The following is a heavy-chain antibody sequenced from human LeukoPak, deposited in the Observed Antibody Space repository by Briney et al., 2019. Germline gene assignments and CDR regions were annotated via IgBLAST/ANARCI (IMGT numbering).Heavy chain of an antibody. D-gene: IGHD3-3*01. CDR1: GGSISSSNW. J-gene: IGHJ4*02. CDR3: ARQNEYRDFWSGYSYYFDY. V-gene: IGHV4-4*02. Sequence: SETLSLTCAVSGGSISSSNWWSWVRQPPGKGLEWIGEIYHSGSTNYNPSLKSRVTISVDKSKNQFSLKLSSVTAADTAVYYCARQNEYRDFWSGYSYYFDYWGQGTLVTVSS. CDR2: IYHSGST.